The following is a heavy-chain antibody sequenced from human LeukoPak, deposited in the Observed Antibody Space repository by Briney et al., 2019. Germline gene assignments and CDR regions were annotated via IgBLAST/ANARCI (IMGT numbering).Heavy chain of an antibody. CDR1: GFSLSTYN. CDR2: ISSVGSYI. J-gene: IGHJ4*02. Sequence: GSLRRSCAASGFSLSTYNVCWVRQAPGKGLEWVSSISSVGSYIHYADSVKGRFTTSRDNAKSSLYLQMNSLRAEDTAVYYCAKEGLDFAGVFANGFDYWGQGTLGTLSS. V-gene: IGHV3-21*04. CDR3: AKEGLDFAGVFANGFDY. D-gene: IGHD3-16*02.